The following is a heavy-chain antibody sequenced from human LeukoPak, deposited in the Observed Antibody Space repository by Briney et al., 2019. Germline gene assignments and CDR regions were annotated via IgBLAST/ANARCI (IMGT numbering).Heavy chain of an antibody. D-gene: IGHD1-1*01. CDR1: GFTFSNYA. J-gene: IGHJ4*02. Sequence: GGSLRLSCAASGFTFSNYAIHWVRQAPGKGLEWVAVISHDGSNKYYTNSVKGRFTISRDNSKNTLYLQMNSLRAEDTAVYHCTRDRGAYNLYDYWGQGTLVTVSS. V-gene: IGHV3-30-3*01. CDR3: TRDRGAYNLYDY. CDR2: ISHDGSNK.